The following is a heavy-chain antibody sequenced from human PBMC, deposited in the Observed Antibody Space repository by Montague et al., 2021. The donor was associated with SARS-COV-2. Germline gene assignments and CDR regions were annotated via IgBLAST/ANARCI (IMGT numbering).Heavy chain of an antibody. CDR2: LYYSGST. CDR1: GGSISSYY. D-gene: IGHD1-26*01. J-gene: IGHJ4*02. CDR3: AATLGGRYYWADYYLDS. V-gene: IGHV4-59*01. Sequence: SETLSLTCTVSGGSISSYYWSWIRQTPGKGLEWIGYLYYSGSTKYNPSLESRVAMLVDTSKNQFSLSLTSVTVADTALYYCAATLGGRYYWADYYLDSWGPGTLVAVSS.